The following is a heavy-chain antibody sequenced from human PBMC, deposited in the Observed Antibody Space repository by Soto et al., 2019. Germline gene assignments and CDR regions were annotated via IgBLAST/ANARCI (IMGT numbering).Heavy chain of an antibody. CDR1: DASITTNNW. Sequence: QVQLQESGPGLVKPSGTLSLICAVSDASITTNNWWSWVRQPPGKGLEWIGEMYHDGNTNYHPSPKSRVSLSLDKSKNQLSLELTSVTAADTAVYYCAKDQSSGWGLDSWGQATLVIVSS. D-gene: IGHD6-19*01. J-gene: IGHJ4*02. CDR3: AKDQSSGWGLDS. CDR2: MYHDGNT. V-gene: IGHV4-4*02.